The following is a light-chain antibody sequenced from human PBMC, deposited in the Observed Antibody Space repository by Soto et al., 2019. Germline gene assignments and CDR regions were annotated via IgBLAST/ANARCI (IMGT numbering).Light chain of an antibody. CDR3: QQYHSYWT. V-gene: IGKV1-5*01. CDR1: QSISDS. CDR2: DAS. J-gene: IGKJ1*01. Sequence: DIQMTQSPSTLSASVVDRFTITFRASQSISDSLAWYQQKPGKAPYLLIYDASSLESGVPQRFSGSGSGTEFTLTISSLQTDDFSTYYCQQYHSYWTFGQGTKVDIK.